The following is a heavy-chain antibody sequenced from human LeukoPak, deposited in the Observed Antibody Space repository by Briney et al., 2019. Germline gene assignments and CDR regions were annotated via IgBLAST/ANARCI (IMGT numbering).Heavy chain of an antibody. V-gene: IGHV3-30-3*01. CDR1: GFTFSSYA. J-gene: IGHJ4*02. CDR3: ARVGYSGYVEPDY. Sequence: GGSLRLSCAASGFTFSSYAMHWVRQAPGKGLEWVAVISYDGSNKYYADSVKGRFTISRDNSKNTLYLQMNSLRAEDTAVYYCARVGYSGYVEPDYWGQGTLVTVSS. D-gene: IGHD5-12*01. CDR2: ISYDGSNK.